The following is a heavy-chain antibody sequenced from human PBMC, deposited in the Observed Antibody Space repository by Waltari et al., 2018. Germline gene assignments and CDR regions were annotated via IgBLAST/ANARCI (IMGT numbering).Heavy chain of an antibody. CDR3: ARGYCTNGVCYPADY. V-gene: IGHV1-69*01. CDR1: GGTFSSYA. J-gene: IGHJ4*02. CDR2: IIPSFGTA. Sequence: QVQLVQSGAEVKKPGSSVKVSCKASGGTFSSYAISWVRQAPGQGLEWMGGIIPSFGTANDEQKFQGRVTSTADESTSTAYMELSSLRSEDTAVYYCARGYCTNGVCYPADYWGQGTLVTVSS. D-gene: IGHD2-8*01.